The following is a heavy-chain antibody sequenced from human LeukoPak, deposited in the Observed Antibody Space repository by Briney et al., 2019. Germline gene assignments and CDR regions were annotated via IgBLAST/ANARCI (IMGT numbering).Heavy chain of an antibody. CDR1: GFTFSSYA. CDR3: ARRLHSSGWYENWFDP. D-gene: IGHD6-19*01. J-gene: IGHJ5*02. Sequence: PGRSLRLSCAASGFTFSSYAMHWVRQAPGKGLEWVAVISYDGSNKYYADSAKGRFTISRDNSKNTLYLQMNSLRAEDTAVYYCARRLHSSGWYENWFDPWGQGTLVTVSS. CDR2: ISYDGSNK. V-gene: IGHV3-30-3*01.